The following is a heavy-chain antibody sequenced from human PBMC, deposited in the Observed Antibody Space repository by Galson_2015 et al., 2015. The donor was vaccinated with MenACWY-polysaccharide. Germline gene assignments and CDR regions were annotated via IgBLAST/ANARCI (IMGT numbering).Heavy chain of an antibody. CDR2: ISKSGDSI. V-gene: IGHV3-11*01. J-gene: IGHJ6*02. CDR1: GFSLDAWY. Sequence: SLRLSCAASGFSLDAWYMSWIRQAPGKGLEWLSYISKSGDSIYYGDSVKGRFAISRDNAKNSLYLQLNSLEVEDTAIYYCARGHYGLDVWGQGTTVTVSS. CDR3: ARGHYGLDV.